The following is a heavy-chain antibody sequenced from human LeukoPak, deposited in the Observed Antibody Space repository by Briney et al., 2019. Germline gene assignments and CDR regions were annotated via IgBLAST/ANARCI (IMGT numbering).Heavy chain of an antibody. J-gene: IGHJ4*02. V-gene: IGHV3-11*01. Sequence: GGSLRLSCAASGFMFSDYHMNWIRQAPGKGLEWISYISPGGQTTYFADSVTGRFTISRDNSKNTVSLQMNSLRAEDTAIYYCAKMQGYFDYWGQGALVTVSS. CDR2: ISPGGQTT. CDR1: GFMFSDYH. CDR3: AKMQGYFDY.